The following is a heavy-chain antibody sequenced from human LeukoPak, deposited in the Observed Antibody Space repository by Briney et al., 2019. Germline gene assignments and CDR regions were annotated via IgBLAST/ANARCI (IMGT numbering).Heavy chain of an antibody. J-gene: IGHJ4*02. CDR1: GFSFSSYA. CDR3: VKGINSGTYYYFDF. CDR2: IRGSGADT. V-gene: IGHV3-23*01. Sequence: GGSLRLSCAASGFSFSSYAMNWVRQAPGKGLEWLSSIRGSGADTYYPDSVKGRFTISRDNSKYTLYLQMNSLRADDTAVYYCVKGINSGTYYYFDFWGQGTLVTVSS. D-gene: IGHD1-26*01.